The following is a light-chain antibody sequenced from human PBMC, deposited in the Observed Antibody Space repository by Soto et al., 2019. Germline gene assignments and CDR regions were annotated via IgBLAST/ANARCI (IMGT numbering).Light chain of an antibody. Sequence: QSALTQPPSASGSAGQSVTISCTGNSTDVGGYNYVSWYQQHPGKAPKLMIYEVSKRPSGVPDRFSGSKSGNTASLTVSGLQAEDEADYYCSSYAGNNIHYVFGTGTKVTVL. J-gene: IGLJ1*01. CDR2: EVS. V-gene: IGLV2-8*01. CDR1: STDVGGYNY. CDR3: SSYAGNNIHYV.